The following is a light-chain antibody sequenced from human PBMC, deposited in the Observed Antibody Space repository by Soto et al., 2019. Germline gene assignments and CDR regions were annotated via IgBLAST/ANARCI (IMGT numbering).Light chain of an antibody. CDR2: DTS. J-gene: IGKJ5*01. CDR1: QNISTW. Sequence: DIQMTQSPSTLSASVGDRVTITCRASQNISTWLAWFQQKPGKAPNLRIYDTSSLQSGVPSRFSGSGSGTQFTLTISSLQPDDFATYFCQQYNSYSITFGQGTRLEIK. CDR3: QQYNSYSIT. V-gene: IGKV1-5*01.